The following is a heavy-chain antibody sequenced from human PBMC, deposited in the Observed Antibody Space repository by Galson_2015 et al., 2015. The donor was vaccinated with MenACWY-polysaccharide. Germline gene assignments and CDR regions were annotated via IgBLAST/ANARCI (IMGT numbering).Heavy chain of an antibody. Sequence: SLRLSCAASGFTFSNYWMSWARQAPGKGLECVANIKQDGSEKYYADSVKGRFTISRDNANNSLYPQMNSLRAEDTAVYYCARSYHRGGDNWGQGTLVTVSS. CDR1: GFTFSNYW. CDR2: IKQDGSEK. J-gene: IGHJ4*02. V-gene: IGHV3-7*01. D-gene: IGHD3-10*01. CDR3: ARSYHRGGDN.